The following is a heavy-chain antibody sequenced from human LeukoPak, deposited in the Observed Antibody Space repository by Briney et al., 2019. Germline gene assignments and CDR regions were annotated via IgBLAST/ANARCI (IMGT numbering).Heavy chain of an antibody. J-gene: IGHJ6*04. CDR1: GFTFSSYG. Sequence: GGSLRLSCAASGFTFSSYGMHWVRQAPGKGLGGVAVISYDGSNKYYADSVKGRFTISRDNSKNTLYLQMNSLRAEDTAVYYCAKDRHCSGGSFYPYYYYYYGMDVWGKGTTVTVSS. CDR2: ISYDGSNK. V-gene: IGHV3-30*18. CDR3: AKDRHCSGGSFYPYYYYYYGMDV. D-gene: IGHD2-15*01.